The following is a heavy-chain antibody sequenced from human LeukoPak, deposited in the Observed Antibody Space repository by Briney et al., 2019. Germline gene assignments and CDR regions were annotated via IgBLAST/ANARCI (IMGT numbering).Heavy chain of an antibody. CDR2: ISGDGGTT. Sequence: GGSLRLSCAACGFTFDAYAMYWVRQAPGKGLECVSLISGDGGTTYYADSVKGRFTISRDNSKNSLYLQMNSLRTEDTALYYCAKEHSSSGSVDYWGQGTLVTVSS. CDR3: AKEHSSSGSVDY. CDR1: GFTFDAYA. V-gene: IGHV3-43*02. J-gene: IGHJ4*02. D-gene: IGHD1-26*01.